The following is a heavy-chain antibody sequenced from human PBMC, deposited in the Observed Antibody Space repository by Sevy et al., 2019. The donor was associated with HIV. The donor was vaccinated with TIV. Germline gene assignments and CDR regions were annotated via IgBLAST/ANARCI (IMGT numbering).Heavy chain of an antibody. CDR3: ARGSDYVWGSCRPAGDY. CDR2: ISAYNGNT. V-gene: IGHV1-18*01. J-gene: IGHJ4*02. D-gene: IGHD3-16*02. CDR1: GYTFTSYG. Sequence: ASVKVSCKASGYTFTSYGISWVRQAPGQGLEWMGWISAYNGNTNYAQKLQGRVTMTTDTSTSTAYMELRSLRSDDTAVYYCARGSDYVWGSCRPAGDYWGQGTLVTVSS.